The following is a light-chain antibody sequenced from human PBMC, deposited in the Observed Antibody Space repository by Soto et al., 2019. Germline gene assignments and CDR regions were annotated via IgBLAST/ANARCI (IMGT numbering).Light chain of an antibody. CDR2: EVS. V-gene: IGLV2-14*01. J-gene: IGLJ1*01. CDR3: SSYTSSNTRYV. CDR1: SSDVGGYNY. Sequence: LTQPASVSGSPGQSITISCTGTSSDVGGYNYVSWYQQHPGKAPKLMIYEVSNRPSGVSNRFSGSKSANTASLTISGLQAEDEADYFCSSYTSSNTRYVFGTGTKVTVL.